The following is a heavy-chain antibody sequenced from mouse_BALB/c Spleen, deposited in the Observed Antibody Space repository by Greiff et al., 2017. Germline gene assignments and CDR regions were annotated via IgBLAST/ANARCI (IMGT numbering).Heavy chain of an antibody. CDR2: ISSGSSTI. V-gene: IGHV5-17*02. D-gene: IGHD6-1*01. Sequence: EVQVVESGGGLVQPGGSRKLSCAASGFTFSSFGMHWVRQAPEKGLEWVAYISSGSSTIYYADTVKGRFTISRDNPKNTLFLQMTSLRSEDTARYYGARSRSCNAVDYWGEGTSVTVSA. CDR1: GFTFSSFG. J-gene: IGHJ4*01. CDR3: ARSRSCNAVDY.